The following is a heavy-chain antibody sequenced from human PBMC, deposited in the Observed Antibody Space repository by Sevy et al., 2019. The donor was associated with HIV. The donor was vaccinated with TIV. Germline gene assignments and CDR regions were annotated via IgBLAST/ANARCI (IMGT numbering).Heavy chain of an antibody. CDR2: INPNSGGT. CDR3: ARDRGAFGGVIVYFDY. J-gene: IGHJ4*02. V-gene: IGHV1-2*06. CDR1: GYTFTGYY. D-gene: IGHD3-16*02. Sequence: ASVKVSCKASGYTFTGYYMHWVRQAPGQGLEWMGRINPNSGGTNYAQKFQGRVTMTRDTSISTAYMELSRLRSDDTAVYYCARDRGAFGGVIVYFDYSGQGTLVTVSS.